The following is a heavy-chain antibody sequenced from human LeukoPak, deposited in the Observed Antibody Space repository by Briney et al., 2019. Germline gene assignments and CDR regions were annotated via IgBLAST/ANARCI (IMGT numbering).Heavy chain of an antibody. D-gene: IGHD3-22*01. CDR3: ASCDYYDSSGYMNL. CDR2: INPNSGGT. V-gene: IGHV1-2*02. J-gene: IGHJ4*02. CDR1: GYTFTGYY. Sequence: GASVKVSCKASGYTFTGYYMHWVRQAPGQGLEWMGWINPNSGGTNYEQKFQGRVTMTRDTSISTAYMELSRLRSDDTAVYYCASCDYYDSSGYMNLWGQGTLVTVSS.